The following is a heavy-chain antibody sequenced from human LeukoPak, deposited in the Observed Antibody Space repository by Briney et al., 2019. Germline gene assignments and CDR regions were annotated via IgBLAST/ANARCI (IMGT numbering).Heavy chain of an antibody. CDR1: GFTFSSYS. CDR3: ARDPRTVRI. V-gene: IGHV3-48*01. Sequence: PGGSLRLSCAASGFTFSSYSMNWVRQAPGKGLEWVSYISSSSSTIYYADSVKSRFTISRDNAKNSLYLQMNSLRVEDTAVYFCARDPRTVRIWGQGTLVTVSS. CDR2: ISSSSSTI. D-gene: IGHD1-1*01. J-gene: IGHJ4*02.